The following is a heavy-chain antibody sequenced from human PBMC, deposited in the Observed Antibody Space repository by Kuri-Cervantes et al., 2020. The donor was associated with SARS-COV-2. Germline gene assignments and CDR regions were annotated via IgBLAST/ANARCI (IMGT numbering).Heavy chain of an antibody. CDR2: IYYSGST. D-gene: IGHD5-12*01. J-gene: IGHJ4*02. CDR1: GGSISSSSYY. V-gene: IGHV4-39*01. Sequence: GSLRLSCTVSGGSISSSSYYWGWIRQPPGKGLEWIGSIYYSGSTYYNPSLKSRVTISVDTSKNQFSLKLSSVTAADTAVYYCARHPGYGVATIYWGQGTLVTVSS. CDR3: ARHPGYGVATIY.